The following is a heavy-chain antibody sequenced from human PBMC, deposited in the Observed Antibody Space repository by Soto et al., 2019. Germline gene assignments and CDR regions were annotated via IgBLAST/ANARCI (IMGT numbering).Heavy chain of an antibody. CDR1: GFTFTSSA. CDR3: AALGVNFDH. CDR2: IGVGSGNR. J-gene: IGHJ4*02. V-gene: IGHV1-58*01. D-gene: IGHD2-8*01. Sequence: SVKVSCKASGFTFTSSAVQWVRQARGQRLEWIGWIGVGSGNRHYAQKFQERVTITRDMSTNTACMELSSLRSEDTAVYYCAALGVNFDHWGQGTLVTVSS.